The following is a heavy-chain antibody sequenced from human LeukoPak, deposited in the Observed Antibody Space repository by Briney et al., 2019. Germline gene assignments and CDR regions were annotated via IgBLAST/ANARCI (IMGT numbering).Heavy chain of an antibody. CDR1: GFSFSLYG. V-gene: IGHV3-30*18. Sequence: GESLGLLCAASGFSFSLYGIHWVREARGKGLECVAVISYDESYKYYADSVKGRFTISRDNSKNTLYLQMNSLRAEDTAVYYCAKDGLTGVNYYYGMDVWGKGTTVTVSS. D-gene: IGHD7-27*01. J-gene: IGHJ6*04. CDR2: ISYDESYK. CDR3: AKDGLTGVNYYYGMDV.